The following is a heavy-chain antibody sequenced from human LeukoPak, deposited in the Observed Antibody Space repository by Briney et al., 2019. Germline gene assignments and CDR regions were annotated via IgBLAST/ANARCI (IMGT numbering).Heavy chain of an antibody. V-gene: IGHV4-59*01. D-gene: IGHD2-2*01. J-gene: IGHJ4*02. CDR1: GGSISSYY. CDR2: IYYSGST. CDR3: ARASGVVPAVDY. Sequence: SETLSLTCTVSGGSISSYYWSWIRQPPGKGLEWIGYIYYSGSTNYNPSLKSRVPISVDTSKNQFSLKLSSVTAADTAVYYCARASGVVPAVDYWGQGTLVTVSS.